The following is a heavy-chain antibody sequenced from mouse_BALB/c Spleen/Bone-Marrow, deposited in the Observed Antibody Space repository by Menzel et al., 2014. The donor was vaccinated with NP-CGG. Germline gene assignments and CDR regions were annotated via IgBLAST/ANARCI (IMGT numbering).Heavy chain of an antibody. V-gene: IGHV2-9*02. D-gene: IGHD2-3*01. CDR3: ARDGYYVVMDY. CDR2: IWAGGST. J-gene: IGHJ4*01. Sequence: VKLVESGPGLVAPSQSLSITCTVSGFSLTNYGVHWVRQPPGKGLEWLGVIWAGGSTNYNSALMSRLSITKDNSKNQVFLKMNSLQTADTAMYHCARDGYYVVMDYWGQGTSVTVSS. CDR1: GFSLTNYG.